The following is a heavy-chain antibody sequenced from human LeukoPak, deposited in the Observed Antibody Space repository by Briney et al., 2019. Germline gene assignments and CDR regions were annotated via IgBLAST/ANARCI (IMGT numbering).Heavy chain of an antibody. CDR2: IWYDGSNN. CDR1: GFTFSSYG. D-gene: IGHD6-13*01. CDR3: ARPRSVYSSSWYGGGVGYYFDY. V-gene: IGHV3-33*01. Sequence: GGSLRLSCAASGFTFSSYGMHWVRQAPGKGLEWVAVIWYDGSNNYYAGCVKGRFTISRDNSKNTLYLQMNSLRAEDTAVYYCARPRSVYSSSWYGGGVGYYFDYWGQGTLVTVSS. J-gene: IGHJ4*02.